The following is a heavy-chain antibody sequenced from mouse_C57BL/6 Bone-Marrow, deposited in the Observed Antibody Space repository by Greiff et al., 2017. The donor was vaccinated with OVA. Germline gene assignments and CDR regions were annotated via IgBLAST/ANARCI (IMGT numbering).Heavy chain of an antibody. J-gene: IGHJ4*01. D-gene: IGHD1-1*01. V-gene: IGHV1-55*01. Sequence: QVQLQQPGAELVKPGASVTMSCKASGYTFTSYWITWVKQRPGQGLEWIGDIYPGSGSTNYNEKFKSKATLTVDTSSSTAYMQLSSLTSEDSAVYYCARRALRYDAMDYWGQGTSVTVSS. CDR1: GYTFTSYW. CDR3: ARRALRYDAMDY. CDR2: IYPGSGST.